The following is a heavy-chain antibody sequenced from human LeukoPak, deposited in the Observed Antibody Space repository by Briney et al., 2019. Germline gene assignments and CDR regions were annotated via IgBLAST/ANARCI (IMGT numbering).Heavy chain of an antibody. V-gene: IGHV4-59*12. Sequence: PSETLSLTCSVSGASINIYYWSWIRQPPGKGLEWIGYIYYSGSTNYNPSLKSRVTISVDTSKNQFSLKLSSVTAADTAVYYCAXXXXXXCSGGSCYRTPPNPDNWFDPWGQGTLVTVSS. CDR1: GASINIYY. CDR2: IYYSGST. CDR3: AXXXXXXCSGGSCYRTPPNPDNWFDP. D-gene: IGHD2-15*01. J-gene: IGHJ5*02.